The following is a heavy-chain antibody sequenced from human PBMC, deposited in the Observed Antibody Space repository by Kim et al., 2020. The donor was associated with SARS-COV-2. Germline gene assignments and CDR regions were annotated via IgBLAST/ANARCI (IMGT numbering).Heavy chain of an antibody. D-gene: IGHD6-13*01. CDR3: ARAYRTQQQLSDY. V-gene: IGHV1-2*02. J-gene: IGHJ4*02. CDR2: INPNSGGT. Sequence: ASVKVSCKASGYTFTGYYMHWVRQAPGQGLEWMGWINPNSGGTNYAQKFQGRVTMTRDTSISTAYMELSRLRSDDTAVYYCARAYRTQQQLSDYWGQGTLVTVSS. CDR1: GYTFTGYY.